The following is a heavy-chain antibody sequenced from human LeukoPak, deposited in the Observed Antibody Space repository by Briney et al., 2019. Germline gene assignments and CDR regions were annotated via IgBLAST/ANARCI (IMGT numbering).Heavy chain of an antibody. D-gene: IGHD3-10*01. J-gene: IGHJ6*03. V-gene: IGHV4-4*07. CDR1: GGSISSYY. CDR2: IYTSGST. Sequence: PSETLSLTCTVSGGSISSYYWSWIRQPAGKGLEWIGRIYTSGSTNYNPSLKSRVTISVDTSKNQFSLKLSSVTAADTAVYYCARVGDLGPSPNVHYMDVWGKGTTVTVSS. CDR3: ARVGDLGPSPNVHYMDV.